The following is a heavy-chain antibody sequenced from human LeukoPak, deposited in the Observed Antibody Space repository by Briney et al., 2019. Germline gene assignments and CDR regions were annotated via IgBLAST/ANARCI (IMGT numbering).Heavy chain of an antibody. J-gene: IGHJ6*02. Sequence: SVTVSCKASGGTFSSYAISWVRQAPGQGLEWMGGIIPIFGTANYAQKFQGRVTMTRDTSTSTVYMELSSLRSEDTAVYYCAGSLGSTEHEPMDVWGQGTTVTDSS. CDR1: GGTFSSYA. CDR3: AGSLGSTEHEPMDV. V-gene: IGHV1-69*05. D-gene: IGHD3-16*01. CDR2: IIPIFGTA.